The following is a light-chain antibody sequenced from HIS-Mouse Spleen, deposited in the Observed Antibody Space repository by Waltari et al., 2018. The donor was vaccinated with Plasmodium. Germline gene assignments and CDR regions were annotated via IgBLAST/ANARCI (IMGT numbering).Light chain of an antibody. V-gene: IGLV5-37*01. J-gene: IGLJ3*02. CDR2: YYSDSDK. CDR3: MIWPSNASGV. Sequence: QPVLTQPPSSSASPGQSASLTCTLPSDINVGSYNIYWYQTKPGSPPRYPLYYYSDSDKGQGSGVPSRFSGSKDASANTGILLISGLQSEDEADYYCMIWPSNASGVFGGGTKLTVL. CDR1: SDINVGSYN.